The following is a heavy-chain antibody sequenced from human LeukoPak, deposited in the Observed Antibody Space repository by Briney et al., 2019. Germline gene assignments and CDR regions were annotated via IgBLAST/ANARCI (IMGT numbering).Heavy chain of an antibody. CDR2: IRGSGGNT. J-gene: IGHJ4*02. V-gene: IGHV3-23*01. CDR3: AKDLYGDYGGIDY. Sequence: GGSLRLSCAASGFTFSSYGINWVRQAPGKGLEWVSIIRGSGGNTYYADSVKGRFTISRDNSKNTLYLQMNSLRAEDTAIYYCAKDLYGDYGGIDYWGQGTLVTVSS. D-gene: IGHD4-17*01. CDR1: GFTFSSYG.